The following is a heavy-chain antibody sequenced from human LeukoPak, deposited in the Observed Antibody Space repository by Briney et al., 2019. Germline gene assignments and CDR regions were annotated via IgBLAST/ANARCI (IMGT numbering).Heavy chain of an antibody. Sequence: PGGSLRLSCAASGFTFSSYAMSWVRQAPGKGLEWVSIIIGSGVATYYADSVKGRFTISRDNAKNSLYLQMNSLRAEDTAVYYCARSGGGMDDYWGQGTLVTVSS. J-gene: IGHJ4*02. D-gene: IGHD3-16*01. CDR1: GFTFSSYA. CDR3: ARSGGGMDDY. V-gene: IGHV3-23*01. CDR2: IIGSGVAT.